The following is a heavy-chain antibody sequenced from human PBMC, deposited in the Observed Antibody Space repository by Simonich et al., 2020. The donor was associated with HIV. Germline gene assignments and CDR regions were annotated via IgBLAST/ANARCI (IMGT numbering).Heavy chain of an antibody. D-gene: IGHD6-19*01. CDR2: INPNSGGI. CDR3: ARSSLTLAGYWYFDL. CDR1: GYTFTGYY. Sequence: QVQLVQSGAEVKKPGASVKVSCKSSGYTFTGYYINWVRQAPGQGLEWMGRINPNSGGINYVQKFQGRVTMTRDTSISTAYMELSRLRSDDTAVYYCARSSLTLAGYWYFDLWGRGTLVTVSS. J-gene: IGHJ2*01. V-gene: IGHV1-2*06.